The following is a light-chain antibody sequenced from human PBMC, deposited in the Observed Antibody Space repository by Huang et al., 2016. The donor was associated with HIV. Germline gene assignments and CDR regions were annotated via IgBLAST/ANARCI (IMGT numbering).Light chain of an antibody. Sequence: EIVLTQSPVTLSLAPGERVTLSCGASQSLSSDYLAWYQQKAGRAPRLLIYDASVRATGVPDRFSGSGSGTDFTLSISSLEPEDFAVYYCQQYGNAPVTFGHGTRLEI. CDR3: QQYGNAPVT. J-gene: IGKJ1*01. V-gene: IGKV3D-20*01. CDR1: QSLSSDY. CDR2: DAS.